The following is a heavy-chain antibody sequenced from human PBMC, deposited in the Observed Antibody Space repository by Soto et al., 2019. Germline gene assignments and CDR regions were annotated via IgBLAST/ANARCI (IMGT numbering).Heavy chain of an antibody. CDR2: IYYSGRS. CDR3: ASRVEGLYSGNDRYYFDY. J-gene: IGHJ4*02. D-gene: IGHD5-12*01. CDR1: GGSFSSYY. V-gene: IGHV4-34*01. Sequence: SETLSLTCAVYGGSFSSYYWGWIRQPPGKGLEWIGTIYYSGRSYHNPSLKSRVTISVDTSKNQFSLTLTSVTAADTAVYFCASRVEGLYSGNDRYYFDYWGQGTLVTVSS.